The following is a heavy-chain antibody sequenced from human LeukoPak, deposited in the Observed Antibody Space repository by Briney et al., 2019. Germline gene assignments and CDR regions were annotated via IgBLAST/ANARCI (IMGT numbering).Heavy chain of an antibody. CDR1: GFTFSSYA. V-gene: IGHV3-23*01. Sequence: PGGSLRLSCAASGFTFSSYAMSWVRQAPGKGLEWVSAISGSGGSTYYADSVKGRFTISRDNSKNTLYLQMNSLRAEDTAVYYCAKPPPHYYDSSGYYIDYYYYMDVWGKGTTVTVSS. CDR2: ISGSGGST. D-gene: IGHD3-22*01. J-gene: IGHJ6*03. CDR3: AKPPPHYYDSSGYYIDYYYYMDV.